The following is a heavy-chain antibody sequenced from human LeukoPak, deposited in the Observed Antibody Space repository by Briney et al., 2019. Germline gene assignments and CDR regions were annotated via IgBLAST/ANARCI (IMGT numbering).Heavy chain of an antibody. V-gene: IGHV3-23*01. CDR2: VSGSGGST. J-gene: IGHJ4*02. CDR1: GFTFSSYA. Sequence: PGGSLRLSCAASGFTFSSYAMSWVRQAPGKGLEWVSAVSGSGGSTYYVDSVKGRFTISRDNSKNTLYLQMNSLRAEDTAVYYCAKDLKEGRYYFDYWGQGTLVTVSS. CDR3: AKDLKEGRYYFDY.